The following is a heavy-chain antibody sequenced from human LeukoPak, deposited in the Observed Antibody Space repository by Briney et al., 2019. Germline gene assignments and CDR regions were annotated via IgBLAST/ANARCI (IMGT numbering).Heavy chain of an antibody. CDR3: ARRAGAYSHPYDY. D-gene: IGHD4/OR15-4a*01. CDR2: IYSDNT. Sequence: GGSLRLSCTVSGFTVSGNSMSWVRQAPGKGLEWVSFIYSDNTHYSNSVKGRFTISRDNSKNTLYLQMNSLRAEDTAVYYCARRAGAYSHPYDYWGQGTLVTVSS. CDR1: GFTVSGNS. J-gene: IGHJ4*02. V-gene: IGHV3-53*01.